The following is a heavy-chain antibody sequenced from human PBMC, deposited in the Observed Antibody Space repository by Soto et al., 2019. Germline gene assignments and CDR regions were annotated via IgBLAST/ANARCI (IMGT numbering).Heavy chain of an antibody. CDR2: IFSTEST. CDR1: GASMSSSTYL. D-gene: IGHD2-15*01. Sequence: SQTLSLTCAVSGASMSSSTYLWTWIQQPPGKGLEWIGYIFSTESTYCDPSLQSRVIISVDTSKNQFSLSLSSVTAADTAIYYCAAESCRGSVCHFDTLGKGSLVTVSS. CDR3: AAESCRGSVCHFDT. V-gene: IGHV4-30-2*01. J-gene: IGHJ4*02.